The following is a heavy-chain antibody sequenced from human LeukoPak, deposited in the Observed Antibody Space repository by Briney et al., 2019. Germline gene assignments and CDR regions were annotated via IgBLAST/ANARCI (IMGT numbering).Heavy chain of an antibody. D-gene: IGHD2-21*01. V-gene: IGHV1-46*01. CDR3: AREVMANLRFDY. Sequence: ASVKVSCKASGYTFTSYYMHWGRQAPGQGLGWMGIINPSVGDTSYTQKFQGRVTMTRDTSTNTVYMELTSLRSEDKAVYYCAREVMANLRFDYWGQGTLVTVSS. CDR1: GYTFTSYY. CDR2: INPSVGDT. J-gene: IGHJ4*02.